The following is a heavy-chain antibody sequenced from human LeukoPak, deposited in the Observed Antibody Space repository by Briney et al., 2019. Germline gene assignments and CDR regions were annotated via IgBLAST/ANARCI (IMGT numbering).Heavy chain of an antibody. CDR2: IRSKANSYAT. Sequence: GASLKISCAASGVPFSGSAMHWVRQASGKGLEWGGRIRSKANSYATAYAASVKGSFTISRDYSKNTAYLQMNSLKTEDTAVYYCTRDLEYSSPRVDYWGQGTLVTVSS. CDR1: GVPFSGSA. J-gene: IGHJ4*02. D-gene: IGHD6-6*01. V-gene: IGHV3-73*01. CDR3: TRDLEYSSPRVDY.